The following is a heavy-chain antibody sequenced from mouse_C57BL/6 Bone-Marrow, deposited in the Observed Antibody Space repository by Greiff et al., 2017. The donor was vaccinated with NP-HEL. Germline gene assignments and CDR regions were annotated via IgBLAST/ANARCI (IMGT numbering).Heavy chain of an antibody. V-gene: IGHV5-16*01. J-gene: IGHJ4*01. D-gene: IGHD2-4*01. CDR2: INYDGSST. Sequence: EVQLVESEGGLVQPGSSMKLSCTASGFTFSDYYMAWVRQVPEKGLEWVANINYDGSSTYYLDSLKSRFIISRDNAKNILYLQMSSLKSEDTATYYCAREGGLRRRTYAMDYRGQGTSVTVSS. CDR3: AREGGLRRRTYAMDY. CDR1: GFTFSDYY.